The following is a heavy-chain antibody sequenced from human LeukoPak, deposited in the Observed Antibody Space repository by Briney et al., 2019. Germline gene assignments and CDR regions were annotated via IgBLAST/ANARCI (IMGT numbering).Heavy chain of an antibody. CDR1: GGSFSGYY. V-gene: IGHV4-31*11. Sequence: PSETLSLTCAVYGGSFSGYYWSWIRQHPGKGLEWIGYIYYSGSTYYNPSLKSRVTISVDTSKNQFSLKLSSVTAADTAVYYCASHSSSWYYWGQGTLVTVSS. CDR3: ASHSSSWYY. D-gene: IGHD6-13*01. CDR2: IYYSGST. J-gene: IGHJ4*02.